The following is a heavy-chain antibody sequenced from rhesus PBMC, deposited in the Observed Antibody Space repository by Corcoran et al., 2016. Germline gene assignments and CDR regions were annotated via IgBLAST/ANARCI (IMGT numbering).Heavy chain of an antibody. V-gene: IGHV3S18*01. D-gene: IGHD4-29*01. CDR2: ISYTGGST. CDR3: ARGDYSNYFDY. CDR1: GFSFSDYY. Sequence: EVQLVESGGGLAKPGGSLRLSCAASGFSFSDYYMYWVRQAPGKGLEGVSGISYTGGSTYYADSVKGRFTISRENDKNTLYLQMDSLRAEGTAVYYCARGDYSNYFDYWGQGVLVTVSS. J-gene: IGHJ4*01.